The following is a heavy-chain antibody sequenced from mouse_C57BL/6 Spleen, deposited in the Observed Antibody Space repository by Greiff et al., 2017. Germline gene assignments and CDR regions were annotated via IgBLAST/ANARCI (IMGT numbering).Heavy chain of an antibody. CDR2: FHPYNDDT. CDR1: GYTFTTYP. V-gene: IGHV1-47*01. D-gene: IGHD2-4*01. CDR3: ARGGYYDYDGFAY. J-gene: IGHJ3*01. Sequence: VHLVESGAELVKPGASVKMSCKASGYTFTTYPIEWMQQNHGKSLEWIGNFHPYNDDTKYNEKFKGKATLTVEKSSSTVYLELSRLTSDDSAVYYCARGGYYDYDGFAYWGQGTLVTVSA.